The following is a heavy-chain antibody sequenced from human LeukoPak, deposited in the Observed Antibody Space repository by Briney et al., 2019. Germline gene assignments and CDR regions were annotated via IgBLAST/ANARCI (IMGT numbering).Heavy chain of an antibody. CDR1: GDSVSSSY. CDR2: VYISGST. CDR3: ARVDPPNWFDP. D-gene: IGHD3-9*01. Sequence: SETLSLTCTVSGDSVSSSYWSWMWQPAGRGLEWIVRVYISGSTNYNTSLKSRVTMSVDTSNNQFSLRLSSVTAADTAVYFCARVDPPNWFDPWGQGTLVTVSS. V-gene: IGHV4-4*07. J-gene: IGHJ5*02.